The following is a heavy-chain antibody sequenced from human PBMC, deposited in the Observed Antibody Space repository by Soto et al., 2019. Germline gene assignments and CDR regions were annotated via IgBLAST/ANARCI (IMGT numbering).Heavy chain of an antibody. Sequence: ASVKVSCKASGGTFSSYAISWVRQAPGQGLEWMGGIIPIFGTANYAQKFQGRVTITADESTSTAYMELSSLRSEDTAVYYCARGSDYCTNGVCYSRYYYYYGMDVWGQGTTVTVS. CDR3: ARGSDYCTNGVCYSRYYYYYGMDV. D-gene: IGHD2-8*01. J-gene: IGHJ6*02. CDR2: IIPIFGTA. V-gene: IGHV1-69*13. CDR1: GGTFSSYA.